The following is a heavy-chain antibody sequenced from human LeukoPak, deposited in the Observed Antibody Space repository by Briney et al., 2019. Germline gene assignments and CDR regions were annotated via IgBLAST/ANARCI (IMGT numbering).Heavy chain of an antibody. CDR1: GYSISSGYY. J-gene: IGHJ6*03. CDR2: IYHSGST. V-gene: IGHV4-38-2*02. CDR3: ARDGYGIDYYYYMDV. Sequence: SETLSLTCTVSGYSISSGYYWGWIRQPPGKGLEWIGSIYHSGSTYYNPSLKGRVTISVDTSKNQFSLKLSSVTAADTAVYYCARDGYGIDYYYYMDVWGKGTTVTVSS. D-gene: IGHD5-18*01.